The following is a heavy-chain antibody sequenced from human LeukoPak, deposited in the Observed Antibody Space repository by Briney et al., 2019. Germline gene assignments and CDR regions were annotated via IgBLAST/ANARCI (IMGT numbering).Heavy chain of an antibody. J-gene: IGHJ4*02. Sequence: PSETLSLTCTVSGGSISSYYWSWIRQPPGKGLEWIGEINHSGSTNYNPSLKSRVTISVDTSKNQFSLKLSSVTAADTAVYYCARGPMTVGASPFDYWGQGTLVTVSS. CDR1: GGSISSYY. V-gene: IGHV4-34*01. D-gene: IGHD1-26*01. CDR2: INHSGST. CDR3: ARGPMTVGASPFDY.